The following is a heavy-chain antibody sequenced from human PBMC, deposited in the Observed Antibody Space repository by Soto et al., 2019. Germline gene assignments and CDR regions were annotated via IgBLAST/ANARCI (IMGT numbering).Heavy chain of an antibody. CDR3: ARGSYYSGWV. CDR1: GDSVSSITAA. D-gene: IGHD6-19*01. CDR2: TYYRSKWFN. Sequence: SHTLSFTCAISGDSVSSITAAWNWISHSPSRGLEWLGRTYYRSKWFNDYAVSVKSRITINPDTSKNQFSLQLNSVTPEDTAVYYCARGSYYSGWVWGQGTLVTVSS. V-gene: IGHV6-1*01. J-gene: IGHJ4*02.